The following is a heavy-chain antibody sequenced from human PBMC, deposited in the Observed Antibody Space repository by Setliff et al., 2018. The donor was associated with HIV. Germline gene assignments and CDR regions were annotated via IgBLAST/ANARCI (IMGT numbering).Heavy chain of an antibody. V-gene: IGHV3-23*01. D-gene: IGHD2-8*02. J-gene: IGHJ4*02. Sequence: PRLSCAASGFTFSSAWMIWVRQAPGKGLEYVSVIRGNGDDTYYADSVKGRFTISRDNSKNTLYLQMISLRADDTAVYYCAKSLLVAGNDYWGQGTLVTVSS. CDR3: AKSLLVAGNDY. CDR2: IRGNGDDT. CDR1: GFTFSSAW.